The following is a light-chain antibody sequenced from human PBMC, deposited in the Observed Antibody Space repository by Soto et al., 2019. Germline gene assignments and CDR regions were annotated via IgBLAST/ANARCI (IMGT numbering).Light chain of an antibody. CDR2: AAS. Sequence: DIQMTQSPSSLSASVGDRVTIACRASQSISSYLNWYQQKPGKAPKVLIYAASSLESGVPSRFSGSGSGTDFTLTISSLQPEDFATYYCQQSYSTPRPFGQGTKVAIK. J-gene: IGKJ1*01. V-gene: IGKV1-39*01. CDR3: QQSYSTPRP. CDR1: QSISSY.